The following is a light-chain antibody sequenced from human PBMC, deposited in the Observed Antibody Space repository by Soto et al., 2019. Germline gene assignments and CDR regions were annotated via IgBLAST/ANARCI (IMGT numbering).Light chain of an antibody. CDR3: QQTSSFPLT. CDR1: QGITSW. Sequence: DIQMTQSPSSVSASVGDRVTITCRASQGITSWLAWYQQKPGRAPKLLIYAASSLQSGVPSRFSANVSGRDVSLTISSLQPEDFATYFCQQTSSFPLTFGGGTNVEIK. CDR2: AAS. V-gene: IGKV1-12*01. J-gene: IGKJ4*01.